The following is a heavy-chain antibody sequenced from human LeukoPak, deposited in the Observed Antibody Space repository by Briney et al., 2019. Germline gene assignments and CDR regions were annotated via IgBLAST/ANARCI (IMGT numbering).Heavy chain of an antibody. CDR2: IIPILGIA. Sequence: SVKVSCKASGGTFSSYAISWVRQAPGQGLEWMGRIIPILGIANYAQKFQGRVTITADKSTSTAYMELSSLRSEDTAVYYCARGPVTMTVADGWFDPWGQGTLVTVSS. D-gene: IGHD3-22*01. V-gene: IGHV1-69*04. J-gene: IGHJ5*02. CDR3: ARGPVTMTVADGWFDP. CDR1: GGTFSSYA.